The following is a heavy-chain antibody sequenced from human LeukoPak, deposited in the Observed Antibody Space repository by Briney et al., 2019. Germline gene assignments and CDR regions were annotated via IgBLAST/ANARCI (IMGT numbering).Heavy chain of an antibody. Sequence: SETLSLTCTVSGDSIRRDNYYWGWIRQPPGKGLEWIGSIYYSGSTYYNPSLKRRGSISVDPSKSQFSLKLTSVTAADTAVYYCATHPLLDYWGQGSLVTVSS. CDR2: IYYSGST. J-gene: IGHJ4*02. D-gene: IGHD3-16*02. V-gene: IGHV4-39*01. CDR3: ATHPLLDY. CDR1: GDSIRRDNYY.